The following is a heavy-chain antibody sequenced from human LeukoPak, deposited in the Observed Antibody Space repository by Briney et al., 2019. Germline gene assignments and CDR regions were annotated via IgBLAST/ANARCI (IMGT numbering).Heavy chain of an antibody. CDR2: IYPGDSDT. Sequence: GESLKISWKGSGYSFTSYWIGWVRQMPGKGLEWMGIIYPGDSDTRYSPSFQGEVTISADKSISTAYLQWSSLKASDTAMYYCARLYQVQLWLLDYWGQGTLVTVSS. CDR3: ARLYQVQLWLLDY. V-gene: IGHV5-51*01. D-gene: IGHD5-18*01. J-gene: IGHJ4*02. CDR1: GYSFTSYW.